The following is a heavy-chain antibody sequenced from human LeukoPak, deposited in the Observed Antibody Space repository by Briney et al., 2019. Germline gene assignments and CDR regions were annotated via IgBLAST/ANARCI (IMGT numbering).Heavy chain of an antibody. CDR2: MNPNSGNT. CDR1: GYTFTSYD. CDR3: ARGLGYCSGGSCLESRFDP. D-gene: IGHD2-15*01. J-gene: IGHJ5*02. V-gene: IGHV1-8*01. Sequence: ASVKVSCKASGYTFTSYDINRVRQATGQGLEWMGWMNPNSGNTGYAQKFQGRVTMTRNTSISTAYMELSSLRSEDTAVYYCARGLGYCSGGSCLESRFDPWGQGTLVTVSS.